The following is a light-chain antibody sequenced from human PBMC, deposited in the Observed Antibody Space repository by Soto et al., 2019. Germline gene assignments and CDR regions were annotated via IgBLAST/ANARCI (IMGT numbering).Light chain of an antibody. J-gene: IGLJ1*01. CDR2: DVS. Sequence: QSALTQPRSVSGSPGNSVTISCTGTSSDVGGYSYVSWYQQHPGKAPKLMISDVSKRPSGVPDRFSGSKFGNTASLTISGPQAEDEADYYCCSYAGAFTYVFGSGTKVTVL. CDR3: CSYAGAFTYV. V-gene: IGLV2-11*01. CDR1: SSDVGGYSY.